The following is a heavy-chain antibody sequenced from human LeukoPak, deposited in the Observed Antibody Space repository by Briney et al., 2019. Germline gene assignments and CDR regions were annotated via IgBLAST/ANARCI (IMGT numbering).Heavy chain of an antibody. CDR1: GFTFSSYW. V-gene: IGHV3-74*01. CDR3: ARDPPNTMIPYFDY. Sequence: GGSLRLSCAASGFTFSSYWMHWVRQAPGKGLVWVSRINSDGSSTSYADSVKGRFTISRDNAKNTLYLQMNSLRAEDTAVYCCARDPPNTMIPYFDYWGQGTLVTVSS. CDR2: INSDGSST. D-gene: IGHD3-22*01. J-gene: IGHJ4*02.